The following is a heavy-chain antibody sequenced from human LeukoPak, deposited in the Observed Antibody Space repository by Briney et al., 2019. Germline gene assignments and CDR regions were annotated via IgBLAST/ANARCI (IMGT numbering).Heavy chain of an antibody. D-gene: IGHD6-13*01. CDR3: ARTKQLVPNYYYYMDV. J-gene: IGHJ6*03. V-gene: IGHV1-69*01. CDR1: GGTFSSYA. CDR2: IIPIFGTA. Sequence: SVKVSCNASGGTFSSYAISWVRQAPGQGLEWMGGIIPIFGTANYAQKFQGRVTITADESTSTAYIELSSLRSEDTAVYYCARTKQLVPNYYYYMDVWGKGTTVTVSS.